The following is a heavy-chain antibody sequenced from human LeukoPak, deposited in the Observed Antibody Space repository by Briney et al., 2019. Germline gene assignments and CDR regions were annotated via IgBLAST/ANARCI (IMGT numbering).Heavy chain of an antibody. Sequence: ASVKVSCKASGYTFTGYYMHWVRQAPGQGLEWMGWINPNSGGTNYAQKFQGRFTMTRDTSISTAYMELSRLRSDDTAVYYCARADSSGYFAGYYFDYWGQGTLVTVSS. CDR1: GYTFTGYY. D-gene: IGHD3-22*01. V-gene: IGHV1-2*02. CDR2: INPNSGGT. J-gene: IGHJ4*02. CDR3: ARADSSGYFAGYYFDY.